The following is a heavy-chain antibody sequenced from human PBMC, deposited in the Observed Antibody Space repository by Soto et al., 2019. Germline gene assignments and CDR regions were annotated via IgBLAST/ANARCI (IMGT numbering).Heavy chain of an antibody. CDR2: ISYDGSNK. V-gene: IGHV3-30*18. Sequence: GGSLRLSCAASGFTFSSYGMHWVRQAPGKGLEWVAVISYDGSNKYYADSVKGRFTISRDNSKNTLYLQMNSLRAEDTAVYYCAKDGGYGDYADFDYWGQGTLVTVSS. J-gene: IGHJ4*02. CDR1: GFTFSSYG. D-gene: IGHD4-17*01. CDR3: AKDGGYGDYADFDY.